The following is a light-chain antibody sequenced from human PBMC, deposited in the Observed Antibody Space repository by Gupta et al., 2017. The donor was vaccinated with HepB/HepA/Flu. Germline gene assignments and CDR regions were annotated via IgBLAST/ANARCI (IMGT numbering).Light chain of an antibody. Sequence: DIQMTQSPSTLSASVGDRVTITCRASLSISSWLAWYQQKPGKAPRLLIYKASTLESGVPSRFSGSGSGTEFTVTISSLQPDDFATYYCQQYKNFPVTFGGGTRVEI. J-gene: IGKJ4*01. CDR3: QQYKNFPVT. CDR1: LSISSW. V-gene: IGKV1-5*03. CDR2: KAS.